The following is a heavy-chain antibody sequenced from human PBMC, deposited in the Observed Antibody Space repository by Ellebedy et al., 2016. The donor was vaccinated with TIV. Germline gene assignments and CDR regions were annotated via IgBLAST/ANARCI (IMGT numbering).Heavy chain of an antibody. V-gene: IGHV1-46*01. CDR2: INPSAGTT. CDR1: GYTFTSYY. D-gene: IGHD4-17*01. Sequence: ASVKVSCXASGYTFTSYYIHWVRQAPGQGLEWMGIINPSAGTTIYAQRFQGRITVTRDTSTSTVYMELSSLRSEDTAVYYCARASYGDYSLHDWGQGTLVTVSS. J-gene: IGHJ1*01. CDR3: ARASYGDYSLHD.